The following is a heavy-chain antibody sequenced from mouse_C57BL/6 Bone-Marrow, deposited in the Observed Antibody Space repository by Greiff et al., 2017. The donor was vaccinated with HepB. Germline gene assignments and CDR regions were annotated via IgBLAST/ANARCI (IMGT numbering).Heavy chain of an antibody. CDR1: GYTFTSYW. CDR3: NGQLRLEAY. J-gene: IGHJ3*01. Sequence: EVQLQESGTVLARPGASVKMSCKTSGYTFTSYWMHWVKQRPGQGLEWIGAIYPGNSDTSYNQKFKGKAKLTAVTSASTAYMELSSLTNEDSAVYYCNGQLRLEAYWGQGTLVTVSA. V-gene: IGHV1-5*01. D-gene: IGHD3-2*02. CDR2: IYPGNSDT.